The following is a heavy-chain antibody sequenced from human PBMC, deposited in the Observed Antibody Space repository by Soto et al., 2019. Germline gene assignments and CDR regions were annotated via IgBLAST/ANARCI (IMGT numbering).Heavy chain of an antibody. Sequence: PGGSLRLSCAPPIITLRSDWMKWVRQAPGKGLEWVATIKEDGSEKFYVDSVRGRFTISRDNAKNSLYLQMNSLRAEDTAVYYCARDRCTNGVCLNQLYYYYGMDVWGQGTTVTVSS. D-gene: IGHD2-8*01. V-gene: IGHV3-7*01. CDR1: IITLRSDW. CDR2: IKEDGSEK. J-gene: IGHJ6*02. CDR3: ARDRCTNGVCLNQLYYYYGMDV.